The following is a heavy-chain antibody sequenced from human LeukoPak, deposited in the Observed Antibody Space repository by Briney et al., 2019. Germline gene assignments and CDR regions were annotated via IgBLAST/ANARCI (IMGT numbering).Heavy chain of an antibody. J-gene: IGHJ4*02. CDR1: GFTFSSYG. CDR2: ISYDGSNK. V-gene: IGHV3-30*03. D-gene: IGHD2-2*01. Sequence: GGSLRRSCAASGFTFSSYGMHWVRQAPGKGLEWVAVISYDGSNKYYADSVKGRFTISRDNSKNTLYLQMNSLRAEDTAVYYCASVSSTSCYSSRRGDCSLDYWGQGTLVTVSS. CDR3: ASVSSTSCYSSRRGDCSLDY.